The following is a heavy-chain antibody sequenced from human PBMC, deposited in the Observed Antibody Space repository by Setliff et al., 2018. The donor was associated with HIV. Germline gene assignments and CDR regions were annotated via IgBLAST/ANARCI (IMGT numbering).Heavy chain of an antibody. V-gene: IGHV3-7*03. D-gene: IGHD5-18*01. Sequence: RLSCAASGFTFSSCWVTWVRQGPGKGLEWVANIKQDGSEKYYVDSVKGRFTISGDNGKNSLYLQMNSLRAEDTAVYYCASSGYNYGGYYMDVWGKGTTVTVSS. J-gene: IGHJ6*03. CDR3: ASSGYNYGGYYMDV. CDR2: IKQDGSEK. CDR1: GFTFSSCW.